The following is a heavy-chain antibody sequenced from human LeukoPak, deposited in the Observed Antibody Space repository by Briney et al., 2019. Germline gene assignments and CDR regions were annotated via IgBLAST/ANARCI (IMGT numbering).Heavy chain of an antibody. D-gene: IGHD4-11*01. CDR2: IRSEANSYAT. Sequence: GGSLKLSRAASGFTFSGSAMHWVRQASGKGLEWVGRIRSEANSYATAYAASVKGRFTISGDDSKNTAYLQMNSLKTEDTAVYYCTRPQDYSNYESAFDIWGQGTMVTVSS. CDR3: TRPQDYSNYESAFDI. J-gene: IGHJ3*02. CDR1: GFTFSGSA. V-gene: IGHV3-73*01.